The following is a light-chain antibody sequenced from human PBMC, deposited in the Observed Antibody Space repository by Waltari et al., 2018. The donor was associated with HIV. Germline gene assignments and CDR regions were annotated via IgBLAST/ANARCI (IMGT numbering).Light chain of an antibody. J-gene: IGLJ3*02. CDR2: ANA. Sequence: QSVLTQPPSVSAAPGQKVTMSCSGTNSDIGTNYVSWYQHVPGINPKRLIYANAKRPSGIPDRFPGSKSRTSATLGITGLQTGDEADYYCGTWDGSLSGVVFGGGTKLTVL. CDR3: GTWDGSLSGVV. CDR1: NSDIGTNY. V-gene: IGLV1-51*01.